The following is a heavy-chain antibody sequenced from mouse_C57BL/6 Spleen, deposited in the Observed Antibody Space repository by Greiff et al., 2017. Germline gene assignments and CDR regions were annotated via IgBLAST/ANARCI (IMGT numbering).Heavy chain of an antibody. Sequence: DVHLVESGGDLVKPGGSLKLSCAASGFTFSSYGMSWVRQTPDKRLEWVATISSGGSYTYYPDSVKGRFTISRDNAKNTLYLQMSSLKSEDTAMYYCARHYYSNYGEWYFDVWGTGTTVTVSS. CDR3: ARHYYSNYGEWYFDV. D-gene: IGHD2-5*01. CDR2: ISSGGSYT. V-gene: IGHV5-6*01. CDR1: GFTFSSYG. J-gene: IGHJ1*03.